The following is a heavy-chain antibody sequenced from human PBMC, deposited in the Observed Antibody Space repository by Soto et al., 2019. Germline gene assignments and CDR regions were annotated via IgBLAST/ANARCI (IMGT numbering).Heavy chain of an antibody. CDR1: GGTFSSYA. CDR2: IIPIFGTA. D-gene: IGHD3-10*01. V-gene: IGHV1-69*13. Sequence: ASVKVSCKASGGTFSSYAISWVRQAPGQGLEWMGRIIPIFGTANYAQKFQGRVTITADESTSTAYMELSSLRSEDTAVYYCASRITMVRDDYYYGMDVWGQGTTVTVSS. CDR3: ASRITMVRDDYYYGMDV. J-gene: IGHJ6*02.